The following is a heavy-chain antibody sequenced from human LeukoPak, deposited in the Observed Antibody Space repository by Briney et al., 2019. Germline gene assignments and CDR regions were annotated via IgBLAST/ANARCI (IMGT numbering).Heavy chain of an antibody. CDR3: ASNTGTVFDY. D-gene: IGHD7-27*01. CDR2: IYYSGST. CDR1: GGSISSYY. V-gene: IGHV4-59*01. J-gene: IGHJ4*02. Sequence: SETLSLTCTVSGGSISSYYWSWIRQPPGKGLEWIGYIYYSGSTEYNPSLRSRVTISLEMSKHQFSLDLTSVTAADTAVYYCASNTGTVFDYWGQGALVTVSS.